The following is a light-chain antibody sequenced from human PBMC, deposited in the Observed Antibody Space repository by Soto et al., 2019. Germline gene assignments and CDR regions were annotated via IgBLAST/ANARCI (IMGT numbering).Light chain of an antibody. Sequence: EIVLTQSPGTLSLSPGERATLSCRASQSLSKNYLASYQHKPGQAPRLRIHDASNRPTGIPDRFSGSGSGTDFTLTISGLEPEAYAVYYCQPCVNAPLTFGPGTKVEI. CDR1: QSLSKNY. CDR2: DAS. V-gene: IGKV3-20*01. J-gene: IGKJ1*01. CDR3: QPCVNAPLT.